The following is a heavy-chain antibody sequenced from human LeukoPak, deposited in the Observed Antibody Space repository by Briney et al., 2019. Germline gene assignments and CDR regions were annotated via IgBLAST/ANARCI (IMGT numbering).Heavy chain of an antibody. V-gene: IGHV1-46*01. Sequence: GASVNVSCKASGYTFTSYYMHWVRQAPGQGLEWMGIINPSGGSTSYTQKFQGRVTMTRDTSTSTVYMELSSLRSEDTAVYYCARGVSSRGAKHYYYYGMDVWGQGTTVTVSS. CDR1: GYTFTSYY. D-gene: IGHD1-26*01. CDR3: ARGVSSRGAKHYYYYGMDV. J-gene: IGHJ6*02. CDR2: INPSGGST.